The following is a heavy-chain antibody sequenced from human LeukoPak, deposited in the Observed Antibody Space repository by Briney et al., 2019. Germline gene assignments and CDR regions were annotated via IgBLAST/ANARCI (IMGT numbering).Heavy chain of an antibody. V-gene: IGHV1-69*04. J-gene: IGHJ6*04. D-gene: IGHD1-1*01. Sequence: SVKVSCKLSGGTFTRDAISWVRQAPGEGLEWMGRILPLLSTKNYARKFQGRVTLTADKSTGTAYMELSSLRSEDTAIYYCARGLDWNDLHLDVWGKGTTVIVSS. CDR3: ARGLDWNDLHLDV. CDR1: GGTFTRDA. CDR2: ILPLLSTK.